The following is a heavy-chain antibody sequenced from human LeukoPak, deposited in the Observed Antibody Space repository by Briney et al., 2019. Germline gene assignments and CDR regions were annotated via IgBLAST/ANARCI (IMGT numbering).Heavy chain of an antibody. D-gene: IGHD3-22*01. CDR2: IYYSGST. Sequence: PSETLSLTCTVSGGSISSYYWIWIRQPPGKGLECIGYIYYSGSTNYNPPLKSRVTISVDTSKNQFSLKLSSVTAADTAVYYCARDYYDSSGLDYWGQGTLVTVSS. CDR3: ARDYYDSSGLDY. V-gene: IGHV4-59*01. J-gene: IGHJ4*02. CDR1: GGSISSYY.